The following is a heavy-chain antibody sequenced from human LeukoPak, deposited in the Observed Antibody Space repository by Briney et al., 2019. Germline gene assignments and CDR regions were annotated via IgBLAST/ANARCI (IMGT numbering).Heavy chain of an antibody. CDR1: GFTVSSNY. J-gene: IGHJ5*02. CDR2: IYIGGST. Sequence: GGSLRLSCAASGFTVSSNYMSWVRQAPGKGLEWVSVIYIGGSTYYADSVKGRFTISRDNSKNTLFLQMNSLRVEDTAVYYCAKVEYTGSYSWFDPWGQGTLVTVSS. CDR3: AKVEYTGSYSWFDP. D-gene: IGHD1-26*01. V-gene: IGHV3-53*01.